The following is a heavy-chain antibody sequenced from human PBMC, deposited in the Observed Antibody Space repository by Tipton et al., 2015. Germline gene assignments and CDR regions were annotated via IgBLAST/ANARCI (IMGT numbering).Heavy chain of an antibody. V-gene: IGHV4-61*01. J-gene: IGHJ6*02. Sequence: TLSLTCTVSGGSVSSGSYYWSWIRQPPGRGLEWIGYIYHSASSNYNPSLKSRVTISLDTSKNQVSLKLSSVTAADTAVYYCASGHGDYVNGMDVWGHGTTVTVSS. CDR1: GGSVSSGSYY. D-gene: IGHD4-17*01. CDR2: IYHSASS. CDR3: ASGHGDYVNGMDV.